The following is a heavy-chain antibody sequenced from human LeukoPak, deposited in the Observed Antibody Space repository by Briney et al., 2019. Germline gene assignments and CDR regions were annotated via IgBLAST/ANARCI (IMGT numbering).Heavy chain of an antibody. J-gene: IGHJ4*02. D-gene: IGHD3-16*02. CDR2: INIDSGGT. V-gene: IGHV1-2*02. Sequence: ASVKVCCKASGYSFTAYYIHWVRQAPGQGPEWMGWINIDSGGTNYAQKFQGRVTMTRDTSISTAYMEMSSLRSDDTAVYYCVRDYLHYFDYWGQGTLVTVSS. CDR1: GYSFTAYY. CDR3: VRDYLHYFDY.